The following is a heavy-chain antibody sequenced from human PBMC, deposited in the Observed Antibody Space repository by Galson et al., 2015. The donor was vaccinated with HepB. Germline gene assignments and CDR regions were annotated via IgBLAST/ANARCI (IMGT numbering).Heavy chain of an antibody. CDR2: IYRADFI. J-gene: IGHJ4*02. V-gene: IGHV3-66*01. D-gene: IGHD3-10*01. Sequence: SLRLSCAASGFSVSGNYMSWVRQAPGKGLEWVSVIYRADFIYYADSVKGRFTISRDNSKNMVFLQMNGLRAEDTAVYYCAGSGSYFFDYWGQGTLVTVSS. CDR1: GFSVSGNY. CDR3: AGSGSYFFDY.